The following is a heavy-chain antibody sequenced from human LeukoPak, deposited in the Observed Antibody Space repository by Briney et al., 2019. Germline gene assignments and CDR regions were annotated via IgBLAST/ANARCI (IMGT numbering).Heavy chain of an antibody. Sequence: ASVKVSCKASGYTFTSYGISWVRQAPGQGLEWMGWISAYNGNTNYAQKLQGRVTMTTDTSTSTAYMELRSLRSDDTAVYYCARADQGTNGVPYNWFDPWGQGTLVTVSS. J-gene: IGHJ5*02. V-gene: IGHV1-18*01. D-gene: IGHD2-8*01. CDR3: ARADQGTNGVPYNWFDP. CDR1: GYTFTSYG. CDR2: ISAYNGNT.